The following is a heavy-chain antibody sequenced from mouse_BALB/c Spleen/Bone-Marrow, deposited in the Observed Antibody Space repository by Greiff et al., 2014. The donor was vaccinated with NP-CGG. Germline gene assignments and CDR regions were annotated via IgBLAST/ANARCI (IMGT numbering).Heavy chain of an antibody. CDR1: GYTFTSYV. CDR3: ARGITTVVPYAMDY. D-gene: IGHD1-1*01. Sequence: EVQLQQSGPELVKPGASVKMSCKASGYTFTSYVMHWVKQKPGQGLEWIGYINPYNDGTKYNEKFKGKATLTSDKSSSTAYMELSSLTSEDSAVYYCARGITTVVPYAMDYWGQGTSVTFSS. J-gene: IGHJ4*01. V-gene: IGHV1-14*01. CDR2: INPYNDGT.